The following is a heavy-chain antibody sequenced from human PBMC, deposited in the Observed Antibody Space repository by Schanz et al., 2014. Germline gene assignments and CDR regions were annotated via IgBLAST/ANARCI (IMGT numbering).Heavy chain of an antibody. CDR3: ARGRARQLVHWFDP. Sequence: PLVEFGGGLVQPGGSLRLSCAVSGFTVNTNYMSWVRQAPGKGLEWISSMYINSGSTQYADSVKGRFTISRDNARYSLYLEMNSLRAEDTAVYYCARGRARQLVHWFDPWGQGTLVTVSS. D-gene: IGHD6-13*01. J-gene: IGHJ5*02. V-gene: IGHV3-66*01. CDR1: GFTVNTNY. CDR2: MYINSGST.